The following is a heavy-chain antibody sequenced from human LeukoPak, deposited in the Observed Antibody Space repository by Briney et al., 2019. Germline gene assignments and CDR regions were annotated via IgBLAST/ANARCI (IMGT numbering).Heavy chain of an antibody. CDR2: ISSSGSTI. J-gene: IGHJ4*02. CDR1: GFTFSSYE. Sequence: GGSLRLSCAASGFTFSSYEMNWVRQAPGKGLEWVSYISSSGSTIYYADSVKGRFTISRDNAKNSLYLQMNSLRAEDTAVYYCARDPRGYYDSSGQPHDYWGQGTLVTVSP. D-gene: IGHD3-22*01. CDR3: ARDPRGYYDSSGQPHDY. V-gene: IGHV3-48*03.